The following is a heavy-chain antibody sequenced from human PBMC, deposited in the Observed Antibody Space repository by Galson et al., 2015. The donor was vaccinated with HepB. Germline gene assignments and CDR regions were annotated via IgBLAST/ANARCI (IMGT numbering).Heavy chain of an antibody. CDR2: IYYSGST. CDR1: GGSISSYY. J-gene: IGHJ2*01. Sequence: TLSLTCAVSGGSISSYYWSWIRQPPGKGLEWIGYIYYSGSTNYNPSLKSRVTISVDTSKNQFSLKLSSVTAADTAVYYCARNQNYGDSPYFDLWGRGTLVTVSS. CDR3: ARNQNYGDSPYFDL. D-gene: IGHD4-17*01. V-gene: IGHV4-59*01.